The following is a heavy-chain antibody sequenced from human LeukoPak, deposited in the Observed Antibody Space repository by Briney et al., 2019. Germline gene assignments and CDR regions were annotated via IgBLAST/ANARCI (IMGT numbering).Heavy chain of an antibody. J-gene: IGHJ4*02. CDR1: GCTFNSYA. D-gene: IGHD1-26*01. CDR3: AKGSRGSYDY. CDR2: IIDSGINT. Sequence: GGSLRLSCAASGCTFNSYAMTGVRQAPEKGLEWVSSIIDSGINTYYGDSVKGRFTISRDNSKNTLYLQMNSLRAEETAVYYCAKGSRGSYDYWGQGTLVTVSS. V-gene: IGHV3-23*01.